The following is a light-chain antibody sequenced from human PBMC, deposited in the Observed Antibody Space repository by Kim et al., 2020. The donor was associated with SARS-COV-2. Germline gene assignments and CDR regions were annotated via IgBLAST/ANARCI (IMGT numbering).Light chain of an antibody. Sequence: ASVGDRVTITCRASQGISSYLAWYQQKRGKAPKLLIYAASTLQSGVPSRFSGSGSGTEFTLTISSLQPEDFATYYCQQLNSHPPTFGQGTKVDIK. CDR1: QGISSY. V-gene: IGKV1-9*01. J-gene: IGKJ1*01. CDR3: QQLNSHPPT. CDR2: AAS.